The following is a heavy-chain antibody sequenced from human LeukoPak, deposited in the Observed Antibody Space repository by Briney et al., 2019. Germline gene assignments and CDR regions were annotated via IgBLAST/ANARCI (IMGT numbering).Heavy chain of an antibody. Sequence: GGSLRLSCAAHGFTFSSYGMPWVRQAPGKGLEWVAVIWYDGSNKYYADSVKGRFTISRDNSKNTLYLQMNSLRAEDTAVYYCARDRWPLGFDYWGQGTLVTVSS. J-gene: IGHJ4*02. CDR2: IWYDGSNK. CDR3: ARDRWPLGFDY. V-gene: IGHV3-33*01. CDR1: GFTFSSYG. D-gene: IGHD5-24*01.